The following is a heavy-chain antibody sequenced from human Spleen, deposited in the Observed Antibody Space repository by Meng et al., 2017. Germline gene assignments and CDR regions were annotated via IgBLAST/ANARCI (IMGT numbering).Heavy chain of an antibody. J-gene: IGHJ4*02. D-gene: IGHD2-2*01. Sequence: SVKVSCKASGGIFSSYVIGWVRQAPGQGREGMGGINADFGTINYAQKFQGRVTITTDESTSTDYMELTRLTTEDTAVYYCARKAGNCISTSCYSLDYWGQGTLVTVSS. CDR2: INADFGTI. CDR3: ARKAGNCISTSCYSLDY. CDR1: GGIFSSYV. V-gene: IGHV1-69*05.